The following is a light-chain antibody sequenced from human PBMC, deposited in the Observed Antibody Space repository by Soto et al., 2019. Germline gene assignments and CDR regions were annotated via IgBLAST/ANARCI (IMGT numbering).Light chain of an antibody. CDR2: DAS. Sequence: EILLTQSPATLSLSRGERATLSCRASRSVSSYLAWYQQKPGQAPRLLIYDASNRATGIPARFSGSGSGTDFTLTISSLEPEDFAVYYCQQRSDWPRTFGQGTKVDIK. CDR1: RSVSSY. J-gene: IGKJ1*01. V-gene: IGKV3-11*01. CDR3: QQRSDWPRT.